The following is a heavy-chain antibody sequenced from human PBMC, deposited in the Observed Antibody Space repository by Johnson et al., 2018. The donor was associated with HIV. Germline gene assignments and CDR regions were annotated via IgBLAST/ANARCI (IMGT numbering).Heavy chain of an antibody. D-gene: IGHD4-23*01. Sequence: QVLLVESGGGVVQPGRSLRLSCAASGFTFSSYAMHWVRQAPGKGLEWVAVISYDGSNKYYSDSVKGRFTISRANSKNTLYLQMTSLRAEDTAVYYCAKDQTDDGGNSVKKEAFDIWVQGTMVTVAS. CDR1: GFTFSSYA. J-gene: IGHJ3*02. V-gene: IGHV3-30-3*01. CDR2: ISYDGSNK. CDR3: AKDQTDDGGNSVKKEAFDI.